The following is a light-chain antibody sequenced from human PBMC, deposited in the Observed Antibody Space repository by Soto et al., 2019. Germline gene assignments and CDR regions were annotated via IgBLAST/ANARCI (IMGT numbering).Light chain of an antibody. V-gene: IGLV2-11*01. CDR1: TSDVGGYNY. CDR3: CSYAGTYTTA. CDR2: AVN. J-gene: IGLJ2*01. Sequence: QSALTQPRSVSGSPGQSVTISCTGTTSDVGGYNYVSWYQHHPGKAPKLLIYAVNSRPSGVPERFSGSKSGNTASLTISGLQAEDEADYYCCSYAGTYTTAFGGGTKLTVL.